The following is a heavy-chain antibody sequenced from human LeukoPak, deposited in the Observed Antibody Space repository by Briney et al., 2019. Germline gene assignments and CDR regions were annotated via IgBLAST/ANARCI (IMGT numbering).Heavy chain of an antibody. CDR2: IYYSGST. CDR3: ARDKARDVRYFDL. J-gene: IGHJ2*01. V-gene: IGHV4-39*07. Sequence: DPSKTWSLTAPVPGGPLSSGGYYGAGIRSPPGRGRRGIGSIYYSGSTYYNPSLKSRVTISVDTSKNQFSLKLSSVTAADTAVYYCARDKARDVRYFDLWGRGTLVTVSS. CDR1: GGPLSSGGYY.